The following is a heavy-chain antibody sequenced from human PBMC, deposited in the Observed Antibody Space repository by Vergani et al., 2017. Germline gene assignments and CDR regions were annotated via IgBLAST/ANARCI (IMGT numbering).Heavy chain of an antibody. V-gene: IGHV2-5*01. CDR2: IYWNDDK. CDR3: AHRLADRYSYGYDY. Sequence: QITLKESGPTLVKPTQTLTLTCTFSGFSLSTSGVGVGWIRQPPGKALEWLALIYWNDDKRYSPSLKSRLTITKDTSKYQVVLTMTNMDPVDTATYYCAHRLADRYSYGYDYWGQGTLVTVSS. J-gene: IGHJ4*02. D-gene: IGHD5-18*01. CDR1: GFSLSTSGVG.